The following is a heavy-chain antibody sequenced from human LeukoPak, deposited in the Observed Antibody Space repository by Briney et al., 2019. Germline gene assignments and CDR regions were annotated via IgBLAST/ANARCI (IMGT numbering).Heavy chain of an antibody. CDR3: AKHIAAAGGFDY. CDR2: ISFDGSHQ. Sequence: GGSLRLSCSASGFVFSDYPLHWIRQSPGKGPEWVAVISFDGSHQYYADSVKGRFTISRDNSKNTLYLQMNSLRAEDTAVYYCAKHIAAAGGFDYWGQGTLVTVSS. D-gene: IGHD6-13*01. J-gene: IGHJ4*02. V-gene: IGHV3-30*07. CDR1: GFVFSDYP.